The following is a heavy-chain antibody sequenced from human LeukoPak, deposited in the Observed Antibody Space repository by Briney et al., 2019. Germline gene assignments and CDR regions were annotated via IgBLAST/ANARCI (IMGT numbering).Heavy chain of an antibody. J-gene: IGHJ6*03. V-gene: IGHV1-69*13. CDR3: ANRVVPAAMRGEAGDYYYYMDV. D-gene: IGHD2-2*01. CDR2: IIPIFGTA. CDR1: GGTFSSYA. Sequence: SVKVSCKASGGTFSSYAISWVRQAPGQGLEWMGGIIPIFGTANYAQKFQGRVTITADESTSTAYMELSSLRSEDTAVYYCANRVVPAAMRGEAGDYYYYMDVRGKGTTVTVSS.